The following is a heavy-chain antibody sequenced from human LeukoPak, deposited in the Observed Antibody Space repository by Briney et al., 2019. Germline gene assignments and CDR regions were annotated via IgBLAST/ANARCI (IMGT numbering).Heavy chain of an antibody. CDR2: LYYSGNT. J-gene: IGHJ6*03. Sequence: PSETLSLTCTVSLGSISSSAFYWGWIRQPPGKGLEWIGSLYYSGNTYYNPSLKSRVTISVDRSKNQFSLNLTSVTAADTAVYYCARHLNYYYYYYMDVWGTGTTVTVSS. V-gene: IGHV4-39*01. CDR1: LGSISSSAFY. CDR3: ARHLNYYYYYYMDV.